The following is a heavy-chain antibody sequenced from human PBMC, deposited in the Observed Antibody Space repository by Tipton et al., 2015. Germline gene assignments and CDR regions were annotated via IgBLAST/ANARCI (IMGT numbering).Heavy chain of an antibody. CDR1: GFSVRSND. V-gene: IGHV3-53*01. CDR2: ISTEGTT. Sequence: SLRLSCAASGFSVRSNDMNWVRQAPGQGLEWVSFISTEGTTVYADSVKGRFTISRDNFKNTLYLQMNSLRAEDTAVYYCARFRSSWFDPWGQGTLVTVSS. CDR3: ARFRSSWFDP. J-gene: IGHJ5*02.